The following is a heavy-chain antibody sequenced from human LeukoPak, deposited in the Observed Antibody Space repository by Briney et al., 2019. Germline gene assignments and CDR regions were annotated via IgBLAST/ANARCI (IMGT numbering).Heavy chain of an antibody. CDR2: INHSGST. D-gene: IGHD3-22*01. CDR1: GGSFSGYY. J-gene: IGHJ4*02. Sequence: SETLSLTCAVYGGSFSGYYWSWIRQPPGKGLEWIGEINHSGSTNYNPSLKSRVTMSVDTSKNQFSLKLSSLTATDTAIYYCARGYYYDSGGYRHLFDSWGQGTLVTVSS. V-gene: IGHV4-34*01. CDR3: ARGYYYDSGGYRHLFDS.